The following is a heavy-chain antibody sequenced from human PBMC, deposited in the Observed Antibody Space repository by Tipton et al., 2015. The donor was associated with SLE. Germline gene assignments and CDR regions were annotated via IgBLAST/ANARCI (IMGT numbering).Heavy chain of an antibody. Sequence: PGLVKPSETLSLTCTVSGGSISSSNYYWGWIRQPPGKGLEWIGSIYYSGSTYYNPSLKSRVTISVDTSRNQFSLKLSSVTAADTAVYYCARKVVVEREIDYWGQGTLVTVSS. D-gene: IGHD5-24*01. J-gene: IGHJ4*02. V-gene: IGHV4-39*01. CDR2: IYYSGST. CDR1: GGSISSSNYY. CDR3: ARKVVVEREIDY.